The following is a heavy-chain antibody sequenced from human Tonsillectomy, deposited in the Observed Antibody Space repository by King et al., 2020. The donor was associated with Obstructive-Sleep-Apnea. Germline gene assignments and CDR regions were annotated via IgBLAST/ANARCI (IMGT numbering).Heavy chain of an antibody. Sequence: VQLVESGGGLVQPGGSLRLSCAASGFTFSSYVMSWVRQAPGKGLDWVSGISGSSDTSYADSVKGRFIISRDNSNNTLYLQVNSLRAEDTGIYYCAKATSDVGSYYGMDVWGQGTTVTVSS. J-gene: IGHJ6*02. V-gene: IGHV3-23*04. CDR3: AKATSDVGSYYGMDV. CDR1: GFTFSSYV. CDR2: ISGSSDT.